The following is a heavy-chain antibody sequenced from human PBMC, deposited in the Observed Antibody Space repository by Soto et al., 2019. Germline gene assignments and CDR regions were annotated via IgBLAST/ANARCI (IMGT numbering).Heavy chain of an antibody. V-gene: IGHV4-34*01. CDR1: GGSFSGYY. CDR2: INHSGST. J-gene: IGHJ6*02. CDR3: ARGGGDPGGWGGGIYYYYGMDV. Sequence: LSLTCAVYGGSFSGYYWSWIRQPPGKGLEWIGEINHSGSTNYNPSLKSRVTISVDTSKNQFSLKLSSVTAADTAVYYCARGGGDPGGWGGGIYYYYGMDVWGQGTTVTVSS. D-gene: IGHD6-19*01.